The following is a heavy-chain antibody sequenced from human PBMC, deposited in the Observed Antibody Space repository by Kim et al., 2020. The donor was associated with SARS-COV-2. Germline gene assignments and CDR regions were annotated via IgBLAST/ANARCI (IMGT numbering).Heavy chain of an antibody. CDR1: GGSFSSYD. D-gene: IGHD3-9*01. Sequence: AETLSLTCAVYGGSFSSYDWSWIRQPPGKGLEWIGEINHSGNTNYNPALKSRGSISIDTTKNQSSLKETSGTAADTAVYYCARKDILTGYPPDYWGQGT. V-gene: IGHV4-34*01. J-gene: IGHJ4*02. CDR2: INHSGNT. CDR3: ARKDILTGYPPDY.